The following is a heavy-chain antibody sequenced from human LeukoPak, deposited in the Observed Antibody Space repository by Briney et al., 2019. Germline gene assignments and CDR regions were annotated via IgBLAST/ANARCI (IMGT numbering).Heavy chain of an antibody. CDR1: GGTFSSYA. J-gene: IGHJ3*02. V-gene: IGHV1-69*05. D-gene: IGHD3-3*01. CDR3: ARSRVVISAFDI. CDR2: IIPIFGTA. Sequence: SVKVSCEASGGTFSSYAISWVRQAPGQGLEWMGRIIPIFGTANYAQKFQGRVTITTDESTSTAYMELSSLRSEDTAVYYCARSRVVISAFDIWGQGTMVTVSS.